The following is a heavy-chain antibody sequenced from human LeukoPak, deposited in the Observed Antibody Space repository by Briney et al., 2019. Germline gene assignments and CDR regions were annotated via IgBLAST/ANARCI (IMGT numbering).Heavy chain of an antibody. V-gene: IGHV1-3*01. D-gene: IGHD1-26*01. J-gene: IGHJ4*02. CDR2: INPANDNT. CDR1: GYTFSYYA. CDR3: ARSSTLGAYDY. Sequence: GASVKVSCKASGYTFSYYALHWVRQAPGQRLEWMGWINPANDNTKYSQKFQGRVTITRDTSASIVFMELSSLRSDDMAVYYCARSSTLGAYDYWGQGTLVTVSS.